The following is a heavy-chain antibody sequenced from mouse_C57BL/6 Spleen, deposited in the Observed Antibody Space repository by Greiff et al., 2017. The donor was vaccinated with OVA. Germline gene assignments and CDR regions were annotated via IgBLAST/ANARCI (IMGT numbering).Heavy chain of an antibody. CDR3: AKKRDYYGSLDY. CDR1: GYTFTDHT. CDR2: IYPRDGST. J-gene: IGHJ2*01. D-gene: IGHD1-1*01. Sequence: VKLQESDAELVKPGASVTISCKVSGYTFTDHTIHWMKQRPEQGLEWIGYIYPRDGSTKYNEKFKGKATLTADKSSSTAYMQLNSLTSEDSAVYFCAKKRDYYGSLDYWGQGTTLTVSS. V-gene: IGHV1-78*01.